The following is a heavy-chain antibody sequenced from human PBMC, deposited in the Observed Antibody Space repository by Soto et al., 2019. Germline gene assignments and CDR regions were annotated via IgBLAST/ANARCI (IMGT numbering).Heavy chain of an antibody. CDR2: ISDDSSHI. J-gene: IGHJ5*02. Sequence: EVQLVQSGGGLVKPGGSLRLSCAASGFMFSAYTMSWVRQAPGKGLEWLSSISDDSSHIDYADSLRSRFTVSRDNARKSLYLQMDSLGVEDTGVYYCATPYYYNHWGPGTLVTVSS. V-gene: IGHV3-21*02. CDR1: GFMFSAYT. D-gene: IGHD3-22*01. CDR3: ATPYYYNH.